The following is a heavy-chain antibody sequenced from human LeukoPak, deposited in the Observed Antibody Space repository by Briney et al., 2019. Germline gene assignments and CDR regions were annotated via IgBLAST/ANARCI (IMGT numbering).Heavy chain of an antibody. J-gene: IGHJ4*02. CDR3: AAGYCSGGSCYRDFDY. V-gene: IGHV1-58*01. Sequence: SVKVSCKASGFTFTSSAVQWVRQARGQRLGWIGWIVVGSGNTNYAQKFQERVTVTRDMSTSTAYMELSSLRSEDTAVYYCAAGYCSGGSCYRDFDYWGQGTLVTVSS. CDR2: IVVGSGNT. CDR1: GFTFTSSA. D-gene: IGHD2-15*01.